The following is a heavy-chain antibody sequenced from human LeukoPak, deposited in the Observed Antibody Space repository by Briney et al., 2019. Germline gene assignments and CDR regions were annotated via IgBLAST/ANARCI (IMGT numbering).Heavy chain of an antibody. CDR1: CGSIGFTTYY. CDR3: ARLFDY. J-gene: IGHJ4*02. V-gene: IGHV4-39*01. CDR2: IYYSGST. Sequence: SETLSLTCTVSCGSIGFTTYYWGWIRQPPGKGLEWIGSIYYSGSTDYNPSLKSRVTISVAPSKNQFSLNLRSVTAADTAVYYCARLFDYWGQGTLVTVSS.